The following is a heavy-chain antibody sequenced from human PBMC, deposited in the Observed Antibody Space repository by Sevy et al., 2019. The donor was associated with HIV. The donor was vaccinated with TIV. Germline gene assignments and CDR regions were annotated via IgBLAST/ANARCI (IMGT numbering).Heavy chain of an antibody. CDR2: FDPEDGET. CDR3: ATGYRMYSSLFDY. Sequence: ASVKVSCKVSGYTLTELSMHWVRQAPGKGLEWMGGFDPEDGETIYAQKFQGRVTMTEDTSTDSAYMELSSQRSEDAAVYYCATGYRMYSSLFDYWGQGTLVTVSS. CDR1: GYTLTELS. V-gene: IGHV1-24*01. D-gene: IGHD6-19*01. J-gene: IGHJ4*02.